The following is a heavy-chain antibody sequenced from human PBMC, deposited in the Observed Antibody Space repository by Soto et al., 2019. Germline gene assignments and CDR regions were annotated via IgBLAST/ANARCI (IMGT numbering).Heavy chain of an antibody. CDR3: ASANRPVTMTYLNWVDP. V-gene: IGHV4-30-2*01. J-gene: IGHJ5*02. Sequence: QLQLQESGSGLVKPSETLSLTCAVSGGSISSGAYPWSWIRQPPGKGLEWVGYIYHSGSTYYNPPIKSRLTISVDRSKNRFSPTINSVTAADTAVYYCASANRPVTMTYLNWVDPWGQGTLVTVSS. CDR2: IYHSGST. D-gene: IGHD3-22*01. CDR1: GGSISSGAYP.